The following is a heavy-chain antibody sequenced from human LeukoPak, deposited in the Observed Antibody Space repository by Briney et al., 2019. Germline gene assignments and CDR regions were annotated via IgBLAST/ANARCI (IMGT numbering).Heavy chain of an antibody. V-gene: IGHV4-59*01. CDR1: GGSISSYY. CDR2: IYYSGST. CDR3: ARAHVVVTAVDI. J-gene: IGHJ3*02. Sequence: SETLSLTCTASGGSISSYYWSWIRQPPGKGLEWIGYIYYSGSTNYNPSLKSRVTISVDTSKNQFSLKLSSVTAADTAVYYCARAHVVVTAVDIWGQGTMVTVSS. D-gene: IGHD2-21*02.